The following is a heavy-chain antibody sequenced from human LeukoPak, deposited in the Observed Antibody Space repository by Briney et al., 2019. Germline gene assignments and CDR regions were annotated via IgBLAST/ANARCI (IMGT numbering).Heavy chain of an antibody. CDR1: GYFFDDCA. V-gene: IGHV3-9*01. D-gene: IGHD5-18*01. J-gene: IGHJ4*02. CDR3: AKDIGLRYRYGLYYFDY. CDR2: ISGHRCNI. Sequence: PGRSLTLSCPASGYFFDDCAMHWVRHAPGQGLELVSCISGHRCNIRYADAVKGRVTISRDNAKNSLYLQMNSLRAEDTALYYCAKDIGLRYRYGLYYFDYWGQGTLVTVSS.